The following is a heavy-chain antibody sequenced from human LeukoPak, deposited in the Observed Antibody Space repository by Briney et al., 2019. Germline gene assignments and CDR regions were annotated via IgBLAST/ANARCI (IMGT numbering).Heavy chain of an antibody. Sequence: PSETLSLTCTVSGGSISNYYWSWIRQPAGKGLEWIGRIYTSGSTNYDPSLKSRVTMSVDTSKNQFSLKLSSVTAADTAVYYCARGPAHGSNSYAFDIWGQGTMVTVSS. CDR3: ARGPAHGSNSYAFDI. D-gene: IGHD4-23*01. CDR2: IYTSGST. J-gene: IGHJ3*02. V-gene: IGHV4-4*07. CDR1: GGSISNYY.